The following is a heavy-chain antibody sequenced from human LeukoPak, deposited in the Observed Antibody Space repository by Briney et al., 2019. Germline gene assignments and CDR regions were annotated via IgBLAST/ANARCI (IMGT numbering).Heavy chain of an antibody. Sequence: PGGSLRLSCAASGFTLSSYSMNWVRQAPGKGLEWVGRIRSKTHGETIDYAAPVRGRFTISRDDSKNTLYLQLNSLKTEDTAVYYCATEVIIAVTGNDYWGQGSLVTVSS. V-gene: IGHV3-15*07. CDR1: GFTLSSYS. CDR3: ATEVIIAVTGNDY. J-gene: IGHJ4*02. D-gene: IGHD6-19*01. CDR2: IRSKTHGETI.